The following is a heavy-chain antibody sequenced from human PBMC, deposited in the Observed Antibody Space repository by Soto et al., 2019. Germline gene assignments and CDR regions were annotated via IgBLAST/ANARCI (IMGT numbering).Heavy chain of an antibody. Sequence: QVQLQESGPGLVKPSQTLSLTCTVSGGSISSGGSYWSWIRQHPGKGLEWIGYIYYSGSAYYNPSLKSRVTISVDTSKNQFSVKLSSVTAADTAVYYCAREGAVGATPGFDYWGQGTLVTVSS. D-gene: IGHD1-26*01. CDR1: GGSISSGGSY. J-gene: IGHJ4*02. CDR2: IYYSGSA. V-gene: IGHV4-31*03. CDR3: AREGAVGATPGFDY.